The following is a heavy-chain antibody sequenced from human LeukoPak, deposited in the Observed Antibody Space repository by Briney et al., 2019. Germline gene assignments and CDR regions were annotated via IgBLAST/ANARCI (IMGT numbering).Heavy chain of an antibody. D-gene: IGHD4-23*01. CDR1: GFTFSNYS. CDR2: IRLSGNYI. CDR3: ARAWDYGGNTRLFDY. Sequence: GGSLRLSCAASGFTFSNYSMNWVRQAPGKGLEWVSSIRLSGNYIYYADSVKGRFTISRDNAKNSLYLQMNSLRAEDTAVYYCARAWDYGGNTRLFDYWGQGTLVTVSS. V-gene: IGHV3-21*01. J-gene: IGHJ4*02.